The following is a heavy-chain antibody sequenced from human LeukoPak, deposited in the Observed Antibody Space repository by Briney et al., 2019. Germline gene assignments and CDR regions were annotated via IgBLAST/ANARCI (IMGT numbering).Heavy chain of an antibody. D-gene: IGHD6-13*01. CDR1: GGTFSSYA. J-gene: IGHJ4*02. V-gene: IGHV1-69*04. Sequence: SVKVSCKASGGTFSSYAISWVRQAPGQGLEWMGRIIPILGIANYAQKFQGRVTITADKSTSTAYMELSSLRSEDTAVYYCASSSSWRLYYFDYWGQGTLVTVSS. CDR3: ASSSSWRLYYFDY. CDR2: IIPILGIA.